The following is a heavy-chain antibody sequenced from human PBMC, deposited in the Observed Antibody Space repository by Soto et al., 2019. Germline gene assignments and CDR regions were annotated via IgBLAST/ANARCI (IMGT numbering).Heavy chain of an antibody. CDR3: ARDLGYCRSGTCYREWFDP. J-gene: IGHJ5*02. CDR2: VSGDNGHT. V-gene: IGHV1-18*01. D-gene: IGHD2-15*01. Sequence: QVQLVQSGAEVKKPGASVKVSCKASGYTFTTHGISWVRQAPGQGLEWMGWVSGDNGHTNYAQSLQGRVTMTTDTSTNTAYMELRSLRSDHTAVYYCARDLGYCRSGTCYREWFDPWGQGTQVIVSS. CDR1: GYTFTTHG.